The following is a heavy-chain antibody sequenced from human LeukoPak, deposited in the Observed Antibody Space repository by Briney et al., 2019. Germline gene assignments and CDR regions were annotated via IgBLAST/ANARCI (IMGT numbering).Heavy chain of an antibody. D-gene: IGHD5-24*01. CDR3: ARGQFSAFDI. CDR1: GDSLSTNSVA. Sequence: SQTLSLTCAISGDSLSTNSVACNWIRQSPSRGLEWLGRTYYRSKWRNDFALSVQSRITINPDTSKNQFSLQLNSVTPEDTAVYYCARGQFSAFDIWGRGTVVIVFS. V-gene: IGHV6-1*01. J-gene: IGHJ3*02. CDR2: TYYRSKWRN.